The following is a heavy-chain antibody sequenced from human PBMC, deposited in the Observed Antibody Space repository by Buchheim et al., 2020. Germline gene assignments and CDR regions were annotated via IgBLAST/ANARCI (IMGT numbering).Heavy chain of an antibody. D-gene: IGHD2-21*02. CDR3: ARDSSIVVVTAIFDY. CDR1: GYTFTSYF. Sequence: QVQLVQSGAEVKNPGASVKVSCKASGYTFTSYFIHWVRQAPGQGLEWMGWIKPNTGGTRFAQKFQGRVTMTRDTSISTAYMELSTLSFDDTAVYYCARDSSIVVVTAIFDYWGQGTL. CDR2: IKPNTGGT. J-gene: IGHJ4*02. V-gene: IGHV1-2*02.